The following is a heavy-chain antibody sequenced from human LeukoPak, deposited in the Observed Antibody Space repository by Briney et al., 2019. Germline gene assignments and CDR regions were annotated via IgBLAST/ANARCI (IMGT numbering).Heavy chain of an antibody. Sequence: GGSLRLSCAASGFPFNAYWMTWVRQAPGKGLEWVANIRQDGDTKYYVDSVKGRFTISRDNAMNSLYLQMNSLRAEDTAVYYCARSLPYGTTWYGRSDFWGQGTLVTVSS. V-gene: IGHV3-7*03. CDR3: ARSLPYGTTWYGRSDF. J-gene: IGHJ4*02. CDR1: GFPFNAYW. CDR2: IRQDGDTK. D-gene: IGHD6-13*01.